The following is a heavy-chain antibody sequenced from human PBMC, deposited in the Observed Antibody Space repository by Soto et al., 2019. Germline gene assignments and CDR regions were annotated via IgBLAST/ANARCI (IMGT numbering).Heavy chain of an antibody. Sequence: QVQLVESGGGVVQPGRSLRLSCAASGFTFSSYGMHWVRQAPGKGLEWVAVISYDGSNKYYADSVKGRFTISRDNSKNTLYRQMSSLRAEDTAVYYCAKHPFRNYYGMDVWGQGTTVTVSS. J-gene: IGHJ6*02. D-gene: IGHD2-21*01. V-gene: IGHV3-30*18. CDR3: AKHPFRNYYGMDV. CDR1: GFTFSSYG. CDR2: ISYDGSNK.